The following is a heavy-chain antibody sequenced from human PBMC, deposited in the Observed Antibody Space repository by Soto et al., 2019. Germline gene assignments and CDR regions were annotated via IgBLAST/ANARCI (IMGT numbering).Heavy chain of an antibody. CDR2: IRSEAYGGAT. CDR3: TGNYVDY. J-gene: IGHJ4*02. V-gene: IGHV3-49*03. CDR1: GFTLGDYT. Sequence: PGGSLRLSCTGSGFTLGDYTVSWFRRAPGRGLEWVSFIRSEAYGGATEYAASVKGRFTISRDDSKGIAYLQMNSLKTEDTAVYYCTGNYVDYWGQGTPVTVSS.